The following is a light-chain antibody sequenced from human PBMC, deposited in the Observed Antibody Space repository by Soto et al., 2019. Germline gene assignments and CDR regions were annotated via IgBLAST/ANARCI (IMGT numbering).Light chain of an antibody. CDR2: AAS. J-gene: IGKJ4*01. V-gene: IGKV1-39*01. CDR1: QNIRNY. CDR3: QQSYSTPPVT. Sequence: DIQMTQSPSSLSASVGDRVTITCRASQNIRNYLNWYQQKPGKAPKFLIYAASSLQSGVPSRFSGSGSGTDFTLTISSLQPEDFATYYCQQSYSTPPVTFGGGTKVEIK.